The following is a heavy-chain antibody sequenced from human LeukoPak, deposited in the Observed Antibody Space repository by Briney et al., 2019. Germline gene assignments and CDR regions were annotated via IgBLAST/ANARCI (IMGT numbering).Heavy chain of an antibody. CDR1: GYTFTVYY. CDR3: ARAGYCSVGSCYDWFDP. D-gene: IGHD2-15*01. J-gene: IGHJ5*02. Sequence: ASPNHSCVPSGYTFTVYYMHLVTQSPRQRRECMRWINPNSAGTNYTQNIQGWGTMTRETSISTAYMELSRLRSDDTAVYYCARAGYCSVGSCYDWFDPWGQGTLVTVSS. CDR2: INPNSAGT. V-gene: IGHV1-2*04.